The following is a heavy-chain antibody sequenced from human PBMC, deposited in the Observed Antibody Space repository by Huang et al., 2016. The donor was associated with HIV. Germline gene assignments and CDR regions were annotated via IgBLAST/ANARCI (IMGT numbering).Heavy chain of an antibody. J-gene: IGHJ5*02. V-gene: IGHV3-23*01. Sequence: EMQLLESGGGLVQPGGSLRLSCAASAFTFRSYAMTWVRQAAGKGLEGGSATSGGGGKTYYADSVKGRCTISRDNSKNTLYMQMNSLRAEDTAVYYCAKVASGYDFSARGSDWFDPWGQGTLVSVSS. CDR3: AKVASGYDFSARGSDWFDP. CDR1: AFTFRSYA. CDR2: TSGGGGKT. D-gene: IGHD5-12*01.